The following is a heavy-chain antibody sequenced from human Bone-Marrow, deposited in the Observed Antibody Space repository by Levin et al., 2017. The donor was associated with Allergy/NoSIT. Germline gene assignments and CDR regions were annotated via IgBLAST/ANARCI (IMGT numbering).Heavy chain of an antibody. CDR3: ARVRWLQKRGL. Sequence: GESLKISCAASGFTFSSYGMHWVRQAPGKGLEWVAVIWYDGSNKYYADSVKGRFTISRDNSKNTLYLQMNSLRAEDTAVYYCARVRWLQKRGLWGQGTLVTVSS. J-gene: IGHJ4*02. D-gene: IGHD5-24*01. V-gene: IGHV3-33*01. CDR2: IWYDGSNK. CDR1: GFTFSSYG.